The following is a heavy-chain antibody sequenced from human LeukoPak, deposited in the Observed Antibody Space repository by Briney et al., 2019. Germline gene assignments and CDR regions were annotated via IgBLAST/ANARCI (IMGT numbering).Heavy chain of an antibody. CDR3: ARVPRYDFWSGYADWYFDL. CDR1: GGSISSYY. Sequence: PSETLSLTCTVSGGSISSYYWSWIRQPPGKGLEWIGYIYYSGSTNYNPSLKRRVTISVDTSKTQFSLKLSSVTAADTAVYYCARVPRYDFWSGYADWYFDLWGRGTLVTVSS. V-gene: IGHV4-59*01. J-gene: IGHJ2*01. CDR2: IYYSGST. D-gene: IGHD3-3*01.